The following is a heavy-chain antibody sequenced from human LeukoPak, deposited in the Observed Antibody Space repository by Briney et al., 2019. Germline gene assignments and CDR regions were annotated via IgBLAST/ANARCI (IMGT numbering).Heavy chain of an antibody. D-gene: IGHD3-10*01. CDR3: AGEAMVRGVPDAFDI. J-gene: IGHJ3*02. CDR1: GFTFSSHS. Sequence: PGGSLRLSCAASGFTFSSHSMNWVRQAPGKGLEWVSYISSSSTIYYADSVKGRFTISRDNAKNSLYLQMNNLRAEDTAVYYCAGEAMVRGVPDAFDIWGQGTVVTVSS. V-gene: IGHV3-48*01. CDR2: ISSSSTI.